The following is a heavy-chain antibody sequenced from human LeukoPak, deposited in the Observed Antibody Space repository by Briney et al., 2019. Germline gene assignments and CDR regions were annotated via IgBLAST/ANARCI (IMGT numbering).Heavy chain of an antibody. D-gene: IGHD4-17*01. CDR3: ARDRGYGDYGPFDY. CDR2: IIPIFGTA. CDR1: GGTFSSYA. V-gene: IGHV1-69*01. Sequence: SVKVSCKASGGTFSSYAISWVRQAPGQGLEWMGGIIPIFGTANYAQKFQGRVTITADESTSTAYMELSSLRSEDTAVYYCARDRGYGDYGPFDYWGQGTLVTVSS. J-gene: IGHJ4*02.